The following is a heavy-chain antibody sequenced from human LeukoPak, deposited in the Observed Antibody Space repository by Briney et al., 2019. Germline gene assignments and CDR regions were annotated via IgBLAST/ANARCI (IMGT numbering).Heavy chain of an antibody. CDR3: ARHYYYDSSGYAVLWFDY. D-gene: IGHD3-22*01. J-gene: IGHJ4*02. CDR1: GYSFTSYW. Sequence: WESLKISCKGSGYSFTSYWIGWVRQMPGKGLEWMGIIYPGDSDTRYSPSFQGQVTISADKSISTAYLQWSSLKASDTAMYYCARHYYYDSSGYAVLWFDYWGQGTLVTVSS. CDR2: IYPGDSDT. V-gene: IGHV5-51*01.